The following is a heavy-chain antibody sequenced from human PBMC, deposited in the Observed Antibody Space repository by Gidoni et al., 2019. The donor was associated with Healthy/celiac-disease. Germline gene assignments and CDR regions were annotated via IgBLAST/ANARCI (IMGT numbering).Heavy chain of an antibody. V-gene: IGHV4-34*01. D-gene: IGHD6-19*01. CDR3: ARLYSSGWYPFDY. CDR1: GGSFSGYY. Sequence: QVQLQQWGAGLLKPSETLSLTCAVYGGSFSGYYWSWIPQPPGKGLEWIGEIKHSGSTNYNPSLKSRVTISVDTSKNQFSLKLSSVTAADTAVYYCARLYSSGWYPFDYWGQGTLVTVSS. J-gene: IGHJ4*02. CDR2: IKHSGST.